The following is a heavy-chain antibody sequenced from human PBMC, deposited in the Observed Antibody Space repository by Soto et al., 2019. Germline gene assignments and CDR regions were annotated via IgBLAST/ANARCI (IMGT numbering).Heavy chain of an antibody. V-gene: IGHV3-23*01. CDR1: EFTFTSYA. D-gene: IGHD3-10*02. CDR2: VGSDGGST. Sequence: EVQLLESGGGLVQPGGSLRLSCAASEFTFTSYAMSWVRQAPGKGLEWVSAVGSDGGSTYYADSVRGRFTVSRDNSQNTMYMQMNTLRADDTAVYYCAKDVCCSGTFCHFDYWGQGTLVTVSS. J-gene: IGHJ4*02. CDR3: AKDVCCSGTFCHFDY.